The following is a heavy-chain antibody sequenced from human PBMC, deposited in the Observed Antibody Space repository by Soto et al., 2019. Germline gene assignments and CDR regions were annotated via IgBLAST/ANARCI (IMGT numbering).Heavy chain of an antibody. Sequence: SETLSLTCTVSSGSISSGGYYWSWIRQHPGKGLEWIGYIYHRGLTDYNPSLKSRVTISVDTSKNQFSLKLSSVTAADTAVYYCARRYGASFDYWGQGTLVTVSS. D-gene: IGHD4-17*01. J-gene: IGHJ4*02. V-gene: IGHV4-31*03. CDR2: IYHRGLT. CDR1: SGSISSGGYY. CDR3: ARRYGASFDY.